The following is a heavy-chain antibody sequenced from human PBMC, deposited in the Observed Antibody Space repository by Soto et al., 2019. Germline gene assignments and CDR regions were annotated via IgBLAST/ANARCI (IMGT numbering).Heavy chain of an antibody. CDR3: AGRGSGSYYDY. V-gene: IGHV3-23*01. D-gene: IGHD1-26*01. J-gene: IGHJ4*02. CDR1: GFTFSSYA. Sequence: EVPLLESGGGLVQPGGSLRLSCAASGFTFSSYAMRWVRQAPGKGLEWVSAISGSGGSTYYADSVKGRFTISRDNSKNTLYLQMNSLRAEDTAVYYCAGRGSGSYYDYWGQGTLVTVSS. CDR2: ISGSGGST.